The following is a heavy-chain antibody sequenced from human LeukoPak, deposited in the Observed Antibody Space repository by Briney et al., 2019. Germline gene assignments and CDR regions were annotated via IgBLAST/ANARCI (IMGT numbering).Heavy chain of an antibody. D-gene: IGHD6-19*01. CDR2: IYSGGST. CDR3: ARGRGSGGDY. CDR1: GFTFSSYA. Sequence: GGSLRLSCAASGFTFSSYAMSWVRQAPGKGLEWVSVIYSGGSTYYADSVKGRFTISRDNSKNTLYLQMNSLRAEDTAVCYCARGRGSGGDYWGQGTLVTVSS. J-gene: IGHJ4*02. V-gene: IGHV3-53*01.